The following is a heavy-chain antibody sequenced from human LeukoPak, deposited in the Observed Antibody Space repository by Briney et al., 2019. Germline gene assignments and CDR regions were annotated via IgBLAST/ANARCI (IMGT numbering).Heavy chain of an antibody. CDR3: AKDRVAATSYYYYGMDV. V-gene: IGHV3-30*18. D-gene: IGHD2-15*01. J-gene: IGHJ6*02. CDR1: GFTFSSYG. CDR2: ISYDGSNK. Sequence: GGCLRLSCAASGFTFSSYGMHWVRQAPGKGLEWVAVISYDGSNKYYADSVKGRFTISRDNSKNTLYLQMNSLRAEDTAVYYCAKDRVAATSYYYYGMDVWGQGTTVTVSS.